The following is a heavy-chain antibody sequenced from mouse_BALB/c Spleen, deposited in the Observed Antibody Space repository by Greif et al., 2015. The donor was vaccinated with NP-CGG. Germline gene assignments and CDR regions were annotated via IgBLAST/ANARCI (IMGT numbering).Heavy chain of an antibody. CDR2: IYPGNSDT. Sequence: VHVKQSGTVLARPGASVKMSCKASGYTFTSYWMHWVKQRPGQGLEWIGAIYPGNSDTSYNQKFKGKAKLTAVTSTSTAYMELSSLTNEDSAVYYCTRGRGYYAMDYWGQGTSVTVSS. CDR3: TRGRGYYAMDY. CDR1: GYTFTSYW. J-gene: IGHJ4*01. D-gene: IGHD3-1*01. V-gene: IGHV1-5*01.